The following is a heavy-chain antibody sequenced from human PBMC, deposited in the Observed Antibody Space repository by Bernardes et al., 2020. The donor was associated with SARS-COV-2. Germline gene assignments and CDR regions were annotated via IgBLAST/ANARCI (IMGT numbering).Heavy chain of an antibody. J-gene: IGHJ6*02. Sequence: GSLRLSCAVSGFNFNAYWMHWVRQVPEKGLVWVSRINEDGSTTNYADSVKGRFTISRDNAKNTLYLEMNSLRAEDTAVYYCSKNAKYSSSSMEVWGQGTTVTVS. D-gene: IGHD6-6*01. V-gene: IGHV3-74*01. CDR1: GFNFNAYW. CDR3: SKNAKYSSSSMEV. CDR2: INEDGSTT.